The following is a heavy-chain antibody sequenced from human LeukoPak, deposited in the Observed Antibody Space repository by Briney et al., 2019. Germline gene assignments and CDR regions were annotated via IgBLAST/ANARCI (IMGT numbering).Heavy chain of an antibody. CDR1: GGSISSSSYY. CDR2: IYYSGST. V-gene: IGHV4-39*07. D-gene: IGHD3-10*01. Sequence: SETLSLTCTVSGGSISSSSYYWGWIRQPPGKGLEWIGSIYYSGSTYYNPSLKSRVTISVDTSKNQFSLKLSSVTAADTAVYYCARSTGLWFGELSNYFDYWGQGTLVTVSS. CDR3: ARSTGLWFGELSNYFDY. J-gene: IGHJ4*02.